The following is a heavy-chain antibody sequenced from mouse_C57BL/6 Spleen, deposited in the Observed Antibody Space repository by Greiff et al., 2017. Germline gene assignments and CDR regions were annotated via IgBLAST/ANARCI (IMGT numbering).Heavy chain of an antibody. V-gene: IGHV1-26*01. CDR2: INPNNGGT. J-gene: IGHJ2*01. D-gene: IGHD1-1*01. CDR3: ARSGTTVVATNY. Sequence: EVKLQESGPELVKPGASVKISCKASGYTFTDYYMNWVKQSHGKSLEWIGDINPNNGGTSYNQKFKGKATLTVDKSSSTAYMELRSLTSEDSAVYYCARSGTTVVATNYWGQGTTLTVSS. CDR1: GYTFTDYY.